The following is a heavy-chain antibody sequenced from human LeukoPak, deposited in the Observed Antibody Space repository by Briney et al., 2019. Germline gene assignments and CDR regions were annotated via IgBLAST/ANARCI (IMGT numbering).Heavy chain of an antibody. V-gene: IGHV4-30-4*08. J-gene: IGHJ4*02. CDR3: ARMSTMVQTFDY. CDR2: IYYSGST. D-gene: IGHD3-10*01. CDR1: GSSISSGDYY. Sequence: SETLSLTCTVSGSSISSGDYYWSWIRQPPGKGLEWIGYIYYSGSTYYNPSLKSRVTISVDTSKNQFSLKLSSVTAADTAVYYCARMSTMVQTFDYWGQGTLVTVSS.